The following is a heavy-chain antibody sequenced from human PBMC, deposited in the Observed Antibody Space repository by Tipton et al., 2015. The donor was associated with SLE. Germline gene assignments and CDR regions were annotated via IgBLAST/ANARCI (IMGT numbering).Heavy chain of an antibody. J-gene: IGHJ6*03. D-gene: IGHD6-13*01. CDR1: GGSISSSSYY. CDR3: ARGRAAADLYYYYYYMDV. V-gene: IGHV4-39*07. CDR2: IYYSGST. Sequence: LRLSCTVSGGSISSSSYYWGWIRQPPGKGLAWIGSIYYSGSTYYNPSLKSRVTISVDTSKNQFSLKLSSVTAADTAVYYCARGRAAADLYYYYYYMDVWGKGTTVTVSS.